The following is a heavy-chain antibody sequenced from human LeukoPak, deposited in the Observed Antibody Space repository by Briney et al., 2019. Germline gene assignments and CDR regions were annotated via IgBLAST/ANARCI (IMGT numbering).Heavy chain of an antibody. CDR1: GGSISSDY. Sequence: PSETLSLTCTVYGGSISSDYWSWIRQPPGKGLDWIGYIYYSGGTNYNPSLKGRVTISVDTSKKQFSLKLTSVTAADTAVYYCARIGNYYFDYWGQGTLVTVSS. J-gene: IGHJ4*02. D-gene: IGHD1-1*01. CDR3: ARIGNYYFDY. CDR2: IYYSGGT. V-gene: IGHV4-59*12.